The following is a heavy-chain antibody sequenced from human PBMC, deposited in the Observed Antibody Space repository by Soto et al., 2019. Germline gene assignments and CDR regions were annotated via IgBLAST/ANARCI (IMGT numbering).Heavy chain of an antibody. J-gene: IGHJ6*02. D-gene: IGHD2-15*01. CDR1: GGTFSSYT. CDR3: ARDMVVVAATHYYYYGMDV. V-gene: IGHV1-69*08. Sequence: QVQLVQSGAEVKKPGSSVKVSCKASGGTFSSYTISWVRQAPGQGLEWMGRIIPILGIANYAQKFKGRVKITADKSTSTAYMELSSLRSEDTAVYYCARDMVVVAATHYYYYGMDVWGQGTTVTVSS. CDR2: IIPILGIA.